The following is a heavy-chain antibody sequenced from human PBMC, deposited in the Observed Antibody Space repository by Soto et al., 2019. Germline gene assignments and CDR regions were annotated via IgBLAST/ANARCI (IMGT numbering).Heavy chain of an antibody. J-gene: IGHJ4*02. CDR1: GGSISRADYY. CDR2: IYYSGST. Sequence: ASETLSLTCTVSGGSISRADYYWGWIRQSPGKGLEWIGSIYYSGSTYYNPSLKSRVTISGDTSKNQFSLKLSSVTAADTAVYYCARTYFYGSGRKDYFDYWGQGALVTVSS. CDR3: ARTYFYGSGRKDYFDY. D-gene: IGHD3-10*01. V-gene: IGHV4-39*01.